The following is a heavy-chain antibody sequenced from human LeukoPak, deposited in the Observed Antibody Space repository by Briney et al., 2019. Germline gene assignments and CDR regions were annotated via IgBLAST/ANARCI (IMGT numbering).Heavy chain of an antibody. D-gene: IGHD6-13*01. CDR1: GGSISSSNW. J-gene: IGHJ4*02. CDR2: IYHSGST. CDR3: ARDHIAAAGTMTFDY. Sequence: SETLSLTCAVSGGSISSSNWWSWVRQPPGKGLEWIGEIYHSGSTYYNPSLKSRVTISVDTSKNQFSLKLSSVTAADTAVYYCARDHIAAAGTMTFDYWGQGTLVTVSS. V-gene: IGHV4-4*02.